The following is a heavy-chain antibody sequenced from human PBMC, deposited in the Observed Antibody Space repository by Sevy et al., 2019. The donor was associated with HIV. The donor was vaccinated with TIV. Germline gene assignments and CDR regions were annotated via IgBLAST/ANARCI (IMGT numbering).Heavy chain of an antibody. CDR3: VNSIDSSSYGDAFDI. D-gene: IGHD3-22*01. J-gene: IGHJ3*02. CDR1: GFTFSSYA. V-gene: IGHV3-64D*06. CDR2: ISSNGGST. Sequence: GGSLRLSCSASGFTFSSYAMHCVRQAPGKGLEYVSAISSNGGSTYYADSVKGRFTISRDNSKNTLYLQMSSLRAEDTAVYYCVNSIDSSSYGDAFDIWGQGTMVTVSS.